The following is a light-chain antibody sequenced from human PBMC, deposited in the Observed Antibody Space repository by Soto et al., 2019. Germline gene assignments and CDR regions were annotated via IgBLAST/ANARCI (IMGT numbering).Light chain of an antibody. CDR3: HQSYSPPYT. CDR2: AAS. Sequence: DIQMTQSPSSLSASVGERVTITCRASQNIYSSLNWYIQKPGKAATLLVYAASNLQSGVPSRFSGSGSGTDFTLSISSLQPEDFATYYCHQSYSPPYTFGQGTKLEI. J-gene: IGKJ2*01. CDR1: QNIYSS. V-gene: IGKV1-39*01.